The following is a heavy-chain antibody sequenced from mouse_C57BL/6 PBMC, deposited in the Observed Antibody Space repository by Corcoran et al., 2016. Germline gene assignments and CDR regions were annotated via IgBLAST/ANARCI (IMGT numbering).Heavy chain of an antibody. CDR2: INTYSGVP. V-gene: IGHV9-3*01. CDR1: GYTFTTYG. CDR3: ARDSYGSSYVFWYVDV. J-gene: IGHJ1*03. D-gene: IGHD1-1*01. Sequence: QIQLVQSGPELKKPGETVKISCKASGYTFTTYGMSWVKQAPGKGLKWMVWINTYSGVPTYADDFKGRFAFSLETSASTAYLQINNLKNEDTAPYFCARDSYGSSYVFWYVDVWGTGTTVTVSS.